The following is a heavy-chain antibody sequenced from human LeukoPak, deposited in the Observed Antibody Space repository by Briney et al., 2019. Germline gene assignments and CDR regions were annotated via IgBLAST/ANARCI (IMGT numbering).Heavy chain of an antibody. CDR2: ISSSSSTI. D-gene: IGHD2-21*01. CDR3: AKEGHGDLEYYFDY. CDR1: GFTFSSYS. J-gene: IGHJ4*02. Sequence: PGGSLRLSCAASGFTFSSYSMNWVRQAPGKGLEWVSYISSSSSTIYYADSVKGRFTISRDNAKNTLYLQMNSLRAEDTAVYYCAKEGHGDLEYYFDYWGQGTLVTVSS. V-gene: IGHV3-48*01.